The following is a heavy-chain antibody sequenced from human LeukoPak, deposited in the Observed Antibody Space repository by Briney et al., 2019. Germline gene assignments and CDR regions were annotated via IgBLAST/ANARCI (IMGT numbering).Heavy chain of an antibody. CDR1: GGSISSYY. CDR3: ARVVRWWDGDRYYYYYGMDV. J-gene: IGHJ6*02. Sequence: SETLSLTCTVSGGSISSYYWSWVRQPPGKGLEWIGYIYYSGSTNYNPSLKSRVTILVDTSKNQFSLKLSSVTAADTAVYYCARVVRWWDGDRYYYYYGMDVWGQGTTVTVSS. CDR2: IYYSGST. D-gene: IGHD4-17*01. V-gene: IGHV4-59*12.